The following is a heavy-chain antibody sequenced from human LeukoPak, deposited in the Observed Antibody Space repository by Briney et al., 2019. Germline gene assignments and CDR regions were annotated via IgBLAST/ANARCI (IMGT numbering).Heavy chain of an antibody. Sequence: GASVKVSCKASGYTFTNCYVHWVRQAPGQGLEWMGLINPNGGSTNCAQKFQGRVTMTRDTSTSTVYMELSSLRSEDTAVYYCARGCSGSFRSGGCYWGQGTLVTVSS. J-gene: IGHJ4*02. CDR3: ARGCSGSFRSGGCY. V-gene: IGHV1-46*01. D-gene: IGHD1-26*01. CDR2: INPNGGST. CDR1: GYTFTNCY.